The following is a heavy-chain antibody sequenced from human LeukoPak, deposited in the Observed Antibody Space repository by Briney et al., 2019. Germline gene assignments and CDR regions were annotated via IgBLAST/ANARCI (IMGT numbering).Heavy chain of an antibody. D-gene: IGHD2-2*01. V-gene: IGHV4-4*07. Sequence: SSETLSLTCTVSGGSISTYYWSWIRQPAGKGLEWIGRFDTSGSTNYNPSLKSRLTMSGDTSKNQISLKLSSVTAADTAVYYCARARVVVPAAIDYWGQGTLVTVSS. J-gene: IGHJ4*02. CDR2: FDTSGST. CDR1: GGSISTYY. CDR3: ARARVVVPAAIDY.